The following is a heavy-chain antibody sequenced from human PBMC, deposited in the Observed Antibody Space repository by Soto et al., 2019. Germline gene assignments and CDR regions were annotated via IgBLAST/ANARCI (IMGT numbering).Heavy chain of an antibody. V-gene: IGHV4-31*03. CDR3: ARYRFSGNKWSKFHX. D-gene: IGHD3-16*02. CDR2: IYHTGST. CDR1: GVTVSSDAYS. J-gene: IGHJ5*02. Sequence: SETLSLTCTVSGVTVSSDAYSWSWIRQHPGKGLEWIGNIYHTGSTYYSPSLKSRVVISLDTSNNQFSLTLTSVTAAETAVYYCARYRFSGNKWSKFHXWGRGTTLTGSX.